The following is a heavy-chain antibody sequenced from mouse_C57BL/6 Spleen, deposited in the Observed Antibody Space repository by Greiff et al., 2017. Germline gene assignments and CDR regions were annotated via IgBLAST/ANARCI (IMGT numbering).Heavy chain of an antibody. Sequence: QVQLQQPGAELVRPGSSVKLSCKASGYTFTSYWMHWVKQRPIQGLEWIGNIDPSDSETHYNQKFKDKATLTVDKSSSTAYMQLSSLTSEDSAVYCCARSGGTGLYAVDYWGQGTSVTVSS. CDR3: ARSGGTGLYAVDY. V-gene: IGHV1-52*01. CDR2: IDPSDSET. CDR1: GYTFTSYW. J-gene: IGHJ4*01. D-gene: IGHD1-1*02.